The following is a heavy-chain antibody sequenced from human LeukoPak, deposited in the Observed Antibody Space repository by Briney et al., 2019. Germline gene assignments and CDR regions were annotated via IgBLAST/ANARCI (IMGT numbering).Heavy chain of an antibody. J-gene: IGHJ6*03. CDR1: GGSISSYY. V-gene: IGHV4-59*08. Sequence: SETLSLTCTVSGGSISSYYWSWIRQPPGKGLEWIGYIYYSGSTNYNPSLKSRATISADTSKNQFSLNLSSVTAADTAVYYCARGGKSYYYYMDVWGKGTTVTISS. CDR2: IYYSGST. CDR3: ARGGKSYYYYMDV. D-gene: IGHD1-26*01.